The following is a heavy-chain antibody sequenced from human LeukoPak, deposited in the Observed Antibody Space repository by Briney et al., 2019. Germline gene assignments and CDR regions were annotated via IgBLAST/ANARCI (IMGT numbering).Heavy chain of an antibody. V-gene: IGHV4-59*01. CDR1: GGSISSYY. CDR3: ARGATLELSLSPSFDY. D-gene: IGHD3-16*02. J-gene: IGHJ4*02. CDR2: IYYSGST. Sequence: PSETLSLTCTVSGGSISSYYWSWIRQPPGKGLEWIGYIYYSGSTNYNPSLKSRVTISVDTSKNQFSLKLSSVTAADTAVYYCARGATLELSLSPSFDYWGQGTLVTVSS.